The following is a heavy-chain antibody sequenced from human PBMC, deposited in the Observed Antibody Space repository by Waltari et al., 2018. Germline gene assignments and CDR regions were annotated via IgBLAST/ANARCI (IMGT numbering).Heavy chain of an antibody. J-gene: IGHJ4*02. V-gene: IGHV4-59*01. CDR1: GGSISSYY. CDR3: AKGYSGYEG. D-gene: IGHD5-12*01. CDR2: IYYSGRT. Sequence: QVQLQESGPGLVKPSETLSLTCTVSGGSISSYYWSWIRQPPGKGLEWIGYIYYSGRTNYNPSRKRRVTISVDTSKNQFSLKLSSVTASDTAVYYCAKGYSGYEGWGQGTLVTVSS.